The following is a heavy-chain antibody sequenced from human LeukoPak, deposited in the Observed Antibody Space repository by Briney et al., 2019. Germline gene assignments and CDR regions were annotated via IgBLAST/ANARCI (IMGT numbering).Heavy chain of an antibody. J-gene: IGHJ4*02. CDR3: ARHGGWHFDY. Sequence: PSETLSLTCTVSGGSFSSGTHYWSWIRQPPGKGLEWIGYIYYNGNTNYNPSLKSLVTISMDTSKNQFSLKLSSVTAADTAVYYCARHGGWHFDYWGQGTLVTVSS. D-gene: IGHD6-19*01. V-gene: IGHV4-61*01. CDR2: IYYNGNT. CDR1: GGSFSSGTHY.